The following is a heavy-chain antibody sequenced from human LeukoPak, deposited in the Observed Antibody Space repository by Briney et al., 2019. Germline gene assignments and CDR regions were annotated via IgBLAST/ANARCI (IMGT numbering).Heavy chain of an antibody. V-gene: IGHV3-11*01. CDR1: GFTLRHYV. J-gene: IGHJ4*02. CDR2: IDPSGTTL. Sequence: PGGSLRLSCAASGFTLRHYVMSWVRQAPGKGLEWVSDIDPSGTTLYYADSVKGRFIVSRDNGKNTLYLQLRSLKDEDTAVYYCARAAHNWNWGQGTLVTVSS. D-gene: IGHD2-21*01. CDR3: ARAAHNWN.